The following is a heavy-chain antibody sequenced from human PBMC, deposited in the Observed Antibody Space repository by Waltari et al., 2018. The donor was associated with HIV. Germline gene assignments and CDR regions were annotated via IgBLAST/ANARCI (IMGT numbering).Heavy chain of an antibody. Sequence: EVQLVQSGAEVRKPGATVKISCRVSGFTFTDHYIHWVRQAPGKGLGWMGLIDPEDVERNYAPGVRGRVTISADTSTDTAYIELRRLRSEDTAVYYCATSLKTYSNYYYGMDVWGQGTTVTVSS. CDR3: ATSLKTYSNYYYGMDV. V-gene: IGHV1-69-2*01. CDR2: IDPEDVER. D-gene: IGHD6-13*01. J-gene: IGHJ6*02. CDR1: GFTFTDHY.